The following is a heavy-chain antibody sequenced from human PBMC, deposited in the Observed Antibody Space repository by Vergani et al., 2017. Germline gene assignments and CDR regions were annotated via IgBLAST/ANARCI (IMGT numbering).Heavy chain of an antibody. J-gene: IGHJ5*02. CDR1: GYSFTSYW. CDR3: ARVGWSYYDSSGYYYAPGGWFDP. V-gene: IGHV5-10-1*03. D-gene: IGHD3-22*01. CDR2: IDPSDSYT. Sequence: EVQLVQSGAEVKKPGESLRISCKGSGYSFTSYWISWVRQMPGKGLEWMGRIDPSDSYTNYSPSFQGHVPISADKSISTAYLQWSSLKASDTSMYYCARVGWSYYDSSGYYYAPGGWFDPWGQGTLVTVSS.